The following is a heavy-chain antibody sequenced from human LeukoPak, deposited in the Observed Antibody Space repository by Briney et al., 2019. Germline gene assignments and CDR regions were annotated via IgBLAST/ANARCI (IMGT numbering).Heavy chain of an antibody. CDR2: INSDGRTT. D-gene: IGHD3-22*01. CDR3: AREGYYDSSGYSIRFSY. V-gene: IGHV3-74*01. Sequence: GGSLRLSCEASEFTFSSYWMHWVRQAPEKGPVWVSRINSDGRTTIYADSVKGRFTISRDNAKNTLYLQMNSLRAEDTAVYYCAREGYYDSSGYSIRFSYWGQGTLVTVSS. J-gene: IGHJ4*02. CDR1: EFTFSSYW.